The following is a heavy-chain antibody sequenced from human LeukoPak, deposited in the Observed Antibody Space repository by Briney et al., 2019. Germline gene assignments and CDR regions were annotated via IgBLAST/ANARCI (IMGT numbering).Heavy chain of an antibody. CDR1: SGSISSSSYY. D-gene: IGHD1-26*01. Sequence: SETLSLTCTVSSGSISSSSYYWAWIRQPPGKDLEWIGEINHSGSTHYKSLKSRATISVDTSKNQFSLRLSSVTAADTAVYYCARRTYSRSSFDYWGQGTLVTVSS. J-gene: IGHJ4*02. CDR2: INHSGST. CDR3: ARRTYSRSSFDY. V-gene: IGHV4-39*07.